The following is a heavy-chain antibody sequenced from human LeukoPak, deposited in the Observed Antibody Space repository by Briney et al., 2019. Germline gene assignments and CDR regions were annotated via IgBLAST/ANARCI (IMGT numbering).Heavy chain of an antibody. CDR1: GFTFSSYA. J-gene: IGHJ4*02. Sequence: GGSLRLSCAASGFTFSSYAMSWVRQAPGKGLEWVSAISGSGGSTYYADSVKGRFTISRDNSKNTLYLQMNSLRAEDTAVNYCAKSYESSRIAAAGPPGDYWGQGTLVTVSS. D-gene: IGHD6-13*01. V-gene: IGHV3-23*01. CDR2: ISGSGGST. CDR3: AKSYESSRIAAAGPPGDY.